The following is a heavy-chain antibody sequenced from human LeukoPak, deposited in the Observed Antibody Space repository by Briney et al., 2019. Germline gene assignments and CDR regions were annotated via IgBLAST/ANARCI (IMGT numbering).Heavy chain of an antibody. J-gene: IGHJ5*02. Sequence: GASVKVSCKASGGTFSSYAISWVRQAPGQGLEWMGGIIPIFGTANYAQKFQGRLTFARNTSMNTAYLELNSLRFEDTAVYYCTRGFDRIFSPHWFDPWGQGTLVTVSS. V-gene: IGHV1-69*05. CDR3: TRGFDRIFSPHWFDP. CDR2: IIPIFGTA. CDR1: GGTFSSYA. D-gene: IGHD3-3*02.